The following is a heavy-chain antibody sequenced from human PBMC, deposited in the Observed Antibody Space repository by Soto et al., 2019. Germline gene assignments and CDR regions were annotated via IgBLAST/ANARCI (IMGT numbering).Heavy chain of an antibody. Sequence: SSVKVSCKASGGTFSRSTISCVRQAPAQGIEWMGGIMPIFGSANYAQKFQGRVTMTRDTSISTAYMELSRLRSDDTAVYYCARMMDTDMVKHSINQRVPNTKPPHAVLDAFDIWAQRTLVTVSS. J-gene: IGHJ3*02. CDR3: ARMMDTDMVKHSINQRVPNTKPPHAVLDAFDI. V-gene: IGHV1-69*05. CDR2: IMPIFGSA. D-gene: IGHD5-18*01. CDR1: GGTFSRST.